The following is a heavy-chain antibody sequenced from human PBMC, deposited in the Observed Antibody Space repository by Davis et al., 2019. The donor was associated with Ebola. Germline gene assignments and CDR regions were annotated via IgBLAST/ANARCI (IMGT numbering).Heavy chain of an antibody. J-gene: IGHJ4*02. D-gene: IGHD3-16*01. CDR1: ALAVRTSY. V-gene: IGHV3-23*01. Sequence: LSLTCAASALAVRTSYINWVRQAPGKGLEWVSAISGSGSSTYYADSVKGRFTISRDNSKNTLYLQMNSLRAEDTAVYYCAKTDYVLAWRYWGQGTLVTVSS. CDR2: ISGSGSST. CDR3: AKTDYVLAWRY.